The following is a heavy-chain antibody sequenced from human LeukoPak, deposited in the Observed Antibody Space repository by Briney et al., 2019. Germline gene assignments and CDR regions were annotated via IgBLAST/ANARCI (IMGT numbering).Heavy chain of an antibody. CDR3: TTDRTYYDFWSGYYYFDY. Sequence: GGSLRLSCAASGVTFSNAWMNWVRQAPGKGLERVGRIKSKTDGGTTDYAAPVKGRFTISRDDSKNTLYLQMNSLKTEDTAVYYCTTDRTYYDFWSGYYYFDYWGQGTLVTVSS. V-gene: IGHV3-15*01. J-gene: IGHJ4*02. D-gene: IGHD3-3*01. CDR1: GVTFSNAW. CDR2: IKSKTDGGTT.